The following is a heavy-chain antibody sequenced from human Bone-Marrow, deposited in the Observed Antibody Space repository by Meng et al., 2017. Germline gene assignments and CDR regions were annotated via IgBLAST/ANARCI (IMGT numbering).Heavy chain of an antibody. CDR2: INHSGST. Sequence: QGQLQQWGAGLLKPLETLSLTCVVSGGSFSDYYWSWIRQPPGKGLEWIGEINHSGSTNYNPSLESRATISVDTSQNNLSLKLSSVTAADSAVYHCARGPTTMAHDFDYWGQGTLVTVSS. J-gene: IGHJ4*02. V-gene: IGHV4-34*01. D-gene: IGHD4-11*01. CDR3: ARGPTTMAHDFDY. CDR1: GGSFSDYY.